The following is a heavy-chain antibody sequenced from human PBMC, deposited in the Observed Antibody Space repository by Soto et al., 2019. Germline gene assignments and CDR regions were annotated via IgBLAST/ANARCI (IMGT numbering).Heavy chain of an antibody. V-gene: IGHV6-1*01. Sequence: SQSLSLTYAISSDRVSRTSVTWNWSRLSASKGLEWLGRTYYRSKWYNDYAESVKSRITINPDTSKNQFSLHLNSVTPEDTAVYYCVRLIGNSWLDFWGQGTLVTVSS. J-gene: IGHJ5*01. CDR2: TYYRSKWYN. CDR1: SDRVSRTSVT. D-gene: IGHD1-26*01. CDR3: VRLIGNSWLDF.